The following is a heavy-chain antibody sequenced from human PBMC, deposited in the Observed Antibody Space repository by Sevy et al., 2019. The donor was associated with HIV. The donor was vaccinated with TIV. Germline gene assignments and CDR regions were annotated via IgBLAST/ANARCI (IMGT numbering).Heavy chain of an antibody. J-gene: IGHJ6*02. CDR2: FIPMFDTA. CDR3: AGSYFDSSGYSPLYYYGIDV. V-gene: IGHV1-69*13. CDR1: GGTFSNYA. D-gene: IGHD3-22*01. Sequence: ASVKVSCKASGGTFSNYAISWVRQAPGQGLEWMGGFIPMFDTANYAQKFQGKVTLTADGSTTTAYMELSSLRSDDTAVYYYAGSYFDSSGYSPLYYYGIDVWGQGTTVTVSS.